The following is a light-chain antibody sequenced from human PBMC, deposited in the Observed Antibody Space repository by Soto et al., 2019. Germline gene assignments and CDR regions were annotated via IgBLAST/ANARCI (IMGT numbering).Light chain of an antibody. CDR2: KNN. V-gene: IGLV1-40*01. Sequence: QSVLTQPPSVSGAPGQPITMSCTGSGSNVGASYDVHWYQVLPGAGPRLLIYKNNNRPSGVPDRFSGSKSGTSASLAITGLRAEDEADYYCQSYDNILSGPLFGGGTKLTVL. CDR1: GSNVGASYD. CDR3: QSYDNILSGPL. J-gene: IGLJ3*02.